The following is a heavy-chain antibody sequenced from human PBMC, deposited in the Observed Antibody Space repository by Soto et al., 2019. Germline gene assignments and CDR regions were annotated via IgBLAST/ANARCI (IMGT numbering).Heavy chain of an antibody. CDR1: GFTFSSYA. J-gene: IGHJ4*02. CDR3: AKTFADYDVTGHPDH. D-gene: IGHD3-22*01. V-gene: IGHV3-30*18. Sequence: SLRLSCAASGFTFSSYAMHWVRQAPGKGLEWVAVISYDGSAKYYADSVKGRFTISRDNSKNTLYLQMNSLRAEDTAVYHCAKTFADYDVTGHPDHWGQGTLVTVSS. CDR2: ISYDGSAK.